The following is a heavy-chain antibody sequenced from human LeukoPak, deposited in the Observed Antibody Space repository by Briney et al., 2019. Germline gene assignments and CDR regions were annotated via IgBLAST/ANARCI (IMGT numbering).Heavy chain of an antibody. Sequence: NPSETLSLTCAVYGGSISSYYWSWIRQPPGKGLEWIGYIYYSGSTSYNPSLKSRVTISVDTSKKQFSLKLSSVTAADTAFYYCARYIVSYPHDAFDIWGQGTMVTVSS. CDR2: IYYSGST. CDR1: GGSISSYY. J-gene: IGHJ3*02. CDR3: ARYIVSYPHDAFDI. V-gene: IGHV4-59*01. D-gene: IGHD1-26*01.